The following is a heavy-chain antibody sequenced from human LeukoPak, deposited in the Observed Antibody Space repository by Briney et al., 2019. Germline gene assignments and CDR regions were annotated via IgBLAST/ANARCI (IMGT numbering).Heavy chain of an antibody. CDR1: GGSISSGGYY. CDR2: IYYSGST. Sequence: SETLSLTCTVSGGSISSGGYYWSWIRQHPGKGLEWIGYIYYSGSTYYNPSLKSRVTISVDTSKNQFSLKLSSVTAADTAVYYCARTPSGGSYYFDYWGQGTLVTVSS. V-gene: IGHV4-31*03. J-gene: IGHJ4*02. D-gene: IGHD1-26*01. CDR3: ARTPSGGSYYFDY.